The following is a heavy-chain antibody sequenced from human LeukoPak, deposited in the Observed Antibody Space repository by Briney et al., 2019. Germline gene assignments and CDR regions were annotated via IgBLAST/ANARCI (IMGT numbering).Heavy chain of an antibody. J-gene: IGHJ3*02. CDR2: INPSGGST. Sequence: ASVKVSCKASGYTFTSYYMHWVRQAPGQGLEWMGIINPSGGSTSYARKFQGRVTMTRDTSTSTVYMELSSLRSEDTAVYYCARVRASGAFDIWGQGTMVTVSS. V-gene: IGHV1-46*01. D-gene: IGHD3-10*01. CDR1: GYTFTSYY. CDR3: ARVRASGAFDI.